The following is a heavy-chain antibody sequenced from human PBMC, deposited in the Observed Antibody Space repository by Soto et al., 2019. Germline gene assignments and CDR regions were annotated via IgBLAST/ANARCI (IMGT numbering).Heavy chain of an antibody. J-gene: IGHJ3*02. CDR1: GFTFSIYN. V-gene: IGHV3-7*02. CDR2: IKQDGSDK. CDR3: ARGGGGWRAFDI. D-gene: IGHD2-15*01. Sequence: GGSLRLSCAASGFTFSIYNMTWVRQAPGKGLEWVATIKQDGSDKYYVDSVKGRFTISRDNAKNSVYLQMNSLTAEDTAVYYCARGGGGWRAFDIWGQGTMVTVSS.